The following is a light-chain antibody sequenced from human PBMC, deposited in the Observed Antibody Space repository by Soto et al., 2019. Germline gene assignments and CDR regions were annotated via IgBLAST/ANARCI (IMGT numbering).Light chain of an antibody. J-gene: IGKJ4*01. Sequence: EIVLMQSPGTLSLSPGERATLSCRASQSVSKNYVAWYQQKPGQAPRLLIAGASSMATGIPDRFSGGGSGTAFTLTISRLEPEDFAVYYCQQYGTSPPLTFGGGTKVEIK. CDR2: GAS. CDR1: QSVSKNY. V-gene: IGKV3-20*01. CDR3: QQYGTSPPLT.